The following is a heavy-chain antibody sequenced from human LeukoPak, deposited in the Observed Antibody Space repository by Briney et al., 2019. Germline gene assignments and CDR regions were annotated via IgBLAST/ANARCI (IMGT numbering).Heavy chain of an antibody. J-gene: IGHJ5*02. D-gene: IGHD2/OR15-2a*01. Sequence: GGALRLSCAASGFMFSHYWMHWVRQTPGKGLVWGSGISFDEDKTTYADSKKGRCTISSDNAKNKLSLQIPSLRAEDAAICYCARGGSGIGLGLSTTWFDHWGQGTLVTVSS. V-gene: IGHV3-74*03. CDR3: ARGGSGIGLGLSTTWFDH. CDR1: GFMFSHYW. CDR2: ISFDEDKT.